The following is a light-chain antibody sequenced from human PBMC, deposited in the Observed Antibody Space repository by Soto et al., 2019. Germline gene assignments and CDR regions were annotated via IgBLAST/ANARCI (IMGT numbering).Light chain of an antibody. CDR2: DAS. CDR1: QSVRNNY. V-gene: IGKV3-20*01. CDR3: QQYGSSPPFT. J-gene: IGKJ5*01. Sequence: DIVLTQSPDTLSLSPGERATLSCRASQSVRNNYLAWYQVRPGRAPRLLIYDASTKATAIPDRISGGGSGTDFTLTITGLEPEDLAVYYCQQYGSSPPFTFGQGTRLEIK.